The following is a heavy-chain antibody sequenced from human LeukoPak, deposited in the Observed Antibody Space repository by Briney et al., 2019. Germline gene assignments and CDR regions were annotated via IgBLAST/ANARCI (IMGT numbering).Heavy chain of an antibody. CDR2: ISAYNGNT. CDR1: GYTFTTYS. V-gene: IGHV1-18*04. Sequence: ASVKVSCKASGYTFTTYSITWVRQAPGQGLEWMGWISAYNGNTNYAQKFQGRVTMTTDTSTSTAYMELRSLGSDDTAVYYCASSLGLEFPYYFDYWGQGTLVTVSS. D-gene: IGHD3-16*02. J-gene: IGHJ4*02. CDR3: ASSLGLEFPYYFDY.